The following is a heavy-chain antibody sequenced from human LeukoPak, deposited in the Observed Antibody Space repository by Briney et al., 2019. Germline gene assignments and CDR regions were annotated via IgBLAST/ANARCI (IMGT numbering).Heavy chain of an antibody. J-gene: IGHJ4*02. Sequence: PSETLSLTCTVSVGSISSYYWSWIRQPPGKGLEWIGYIYYSGSTNYNPSLKSRVTISVDTSKNQFSLKLSSVTAADTAVYYCARGSIFGVVMYYFDYWGQGTLVTVSS. D-gene: IGHD3-3*01. CDR1: VGSISSYY. CDR2: IYYSGST. V-gene: IGHV4-59*01. CDR3: ARGSIFGVVMYYFDY.